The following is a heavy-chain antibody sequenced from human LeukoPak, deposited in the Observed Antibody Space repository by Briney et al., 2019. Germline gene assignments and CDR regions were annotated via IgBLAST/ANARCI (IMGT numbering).Heavy chain of an antibody. CDR1: GFTFSDYY. Sequence: GGSLRLSCAASGFTFSDYYMSWIRQAPGKGLEWISYITSSGRAIYYPDSVKGRFTISRDNTKNSLYLQMNSLRAEDTAVYYCARSPPWYSSSWYGAFDIWGQGTMVTVSS. D-gene: IGHD6-13*01. V-gene: IGHV3-11*01. CDR2: ITSSGRAI. J-gene: IGHJ3*02. CDR3: ARSPPWYSSSWYGAFDI.